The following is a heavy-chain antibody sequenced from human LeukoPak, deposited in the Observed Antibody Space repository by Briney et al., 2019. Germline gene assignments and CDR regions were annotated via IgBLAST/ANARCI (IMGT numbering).Heavy chain of an antibody. CDR1: GYTXTDYY. J-gene: IGHJ4*02. Sequence: GASVKVSCKASGYTXTDYYMHWVRQAPGQGLEWMGWINPNSGYTNYAQRFQGRVTMTRDTSISTAYLDLSGLRSDDTAVFYCAREGAEEAVLDYWGQGTLVTVSS. CDR3: AREGAEEAVLDY. D-gene: IGHD1-26*01. V-gene: IGHV1-2*02. CDR2: INPNSGYT.